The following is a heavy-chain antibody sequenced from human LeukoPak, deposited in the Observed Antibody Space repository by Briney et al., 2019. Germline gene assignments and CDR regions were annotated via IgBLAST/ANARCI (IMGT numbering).Heavy chain of an antibody. CDR1: GFTFSSYS. Sequence: GGSLRLSCAASGFTFSSYSMNWVRQAPGKGLEWVSSISSSSSYIYYADSVKGRFTISRDNSKNTLYLQMNSLRAEDTAVYYCARLIVVVPAAIPSPRNYFDYWGQGTLVTVSS. V-gene: IGHV3-21*04. CDR3: ARLIVVVPAAIPSPRNYFDY. D-gene: IGHD2-2*02. J-gene: IGHJ4*02. CDR2: ISSSSSYI.